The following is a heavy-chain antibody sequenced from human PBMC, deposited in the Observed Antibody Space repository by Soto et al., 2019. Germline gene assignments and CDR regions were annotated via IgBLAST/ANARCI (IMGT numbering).Heavy chain of an antibody. J-gene: IGHJ4*02. CDR3: ARGAARRDPIDY. Sequence: PSETLSITCAVYGGSFSGYYWSWIRQPPGKGLEWIGEINHSGSTNYNPSLKSRVTISVDTSKNQFSLKLSSVTAADTAVYYCARGAARRDPIDYWGQGTLVTVSS. D-gene: IGHD6-6*01. CDR1: GGSFSGYY. CDR2: INHSGST. V-gene: IGHV4-34*01.